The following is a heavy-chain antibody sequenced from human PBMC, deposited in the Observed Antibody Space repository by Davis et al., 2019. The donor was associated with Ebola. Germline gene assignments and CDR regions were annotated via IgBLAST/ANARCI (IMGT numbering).Heavy chain of an antibody. Sequence: ASVKVSCKASGYTFTGYYMHWVRQAPGQGLEWMGWINPNSGGTNYAQKFQGWVTMTRDTSISTAYMELSRLRSDDTAVYYCARMDLRWLHYGMDVWGQGTTVTVSS. CDR3: ARMDLRWLHYGMDV. CDR1: GYTFTGYY. V-gene: IGHV1-2*04. J-gene: IGHJ6*02. D-gene: IGHD5-24*01. CDR2: INPNSGGT.